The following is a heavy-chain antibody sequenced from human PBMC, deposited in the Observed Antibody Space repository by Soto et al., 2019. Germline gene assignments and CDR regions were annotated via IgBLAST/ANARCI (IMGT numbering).Heavy chain of an antibody. J-gene: IGHJ6*02. Sequence: ASVQVACKASGYTLTSYGISWVRQAPGQGLEWMGWISAYNGNTNYAQKLQGRVTMTTDTSTSTAYMELRSLRSDDTAVYYCATESVDTAMEHRIGMDVWGQGTTVTVSS. V-gene: IGHV1-18*01. CDR1: GYTLTSYG. CDR3: ATESVDTAMEHRIGMDV. D-gene: IGHD5-18*01. CDR2: ISAYNGNT.